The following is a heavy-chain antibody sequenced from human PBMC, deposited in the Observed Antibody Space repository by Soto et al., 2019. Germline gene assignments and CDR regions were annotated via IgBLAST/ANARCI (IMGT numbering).Heavy chain of an antibody. Sequence: EVQLLESGGGLVQPGGSLRLSCAASGFTFSSYAMSRVRQAPGKGLEWVSAISGSGGSTYYADSVKGQFTISRDNSKITLYLQMNSLRAEDTAVYYCAKDLMRFGGVIVLFDYWGQGTLVTVSS. CDR2: ISGSGGST. J-gene: IGHJ4*02. CDR3: AKDLMRFGGVIVLFDY. D-gene: IGHD3-16*02. CDR1: GFTFSSYA. V-gene: IGHV3-23*01.